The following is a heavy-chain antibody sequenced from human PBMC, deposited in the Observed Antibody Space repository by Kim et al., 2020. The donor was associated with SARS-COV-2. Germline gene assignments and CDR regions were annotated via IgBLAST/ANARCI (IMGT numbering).Heavy chain of an antibody. CDR2: IIPIFGTA. V-gene: IGHV1-69*13. CDR1: GGTFSSYA. J-gene: IGHJ4*02. D-gene: IGHD6-19*01. CDR3: ARDPLGIAVAGDY. Sequence: SVKVSCKASGGTFSSYAISWVRQAPGQGLEWMGGIIPIFGTANYAQKFQGRVTITADESTSTAYMELSSLRSEDTAVYYCARDPLGIAVAGDYWGQGTLVTVSS.